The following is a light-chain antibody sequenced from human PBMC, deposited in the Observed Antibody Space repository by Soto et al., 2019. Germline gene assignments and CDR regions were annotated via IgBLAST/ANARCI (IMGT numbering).Light chain of an antibody. V-gene: IGLV2-14*01. CDR2: EVS. CDR1: SSDVGGYHY. Sequence: QSVLTQPASVSGSPGQSITISCTGTSSDVGGYHYVSWYQQHPGKVPKLMIYEVSNRPSGVSNRFSGSKSGNAASLTISGLLAEYEADYYCISYTSSGTLVFGGGTQLTVL. CDR3: ISYTSSGTLV. J-gene: IGLJ3*02.